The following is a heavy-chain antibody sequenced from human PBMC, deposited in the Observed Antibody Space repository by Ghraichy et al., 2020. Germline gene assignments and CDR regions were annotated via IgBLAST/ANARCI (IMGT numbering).Heavy chain of an antibody. CDR2: INSNGDRT. CDR3: LKDDDYGDFGGDAFDV. CDR1: GFIFRTYA. J-gene: IGHJ3*01. V-gene: IGHV3-64D*06. Sequence: GESLNISCSAAGFIFRTYAMLWVRQAPGKGLEYVSAINSNGDRTFLAESVRGRFTISRDNSKNMLYLQMSSLRAEDTAVYYCLKDDDYGDFGGDAFDVWGQGTMVTVSS. D-gene: IGHD4-17*01.